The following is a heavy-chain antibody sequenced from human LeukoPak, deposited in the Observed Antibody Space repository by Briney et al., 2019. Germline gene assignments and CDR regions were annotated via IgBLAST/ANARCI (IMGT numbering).Heavy chain of an antibody. J-gene: IGHJ4*02. CDR1: GGSISSSSYY. CDR2: IYYSGST. D-gene: IGHD3-10*01. V-gene: IGHV4-39*07. Sequence: SETLSLTCTVSGGSISSSSYYWGWIRQPPGKGLEWIGSIYYSGSTYYNPSLKSRVTISVDTSKNQFSLKLSFVTAADTAVYYCARDSRITRTLDYWGQGTLVTVSS. CDR3: ARDSRITRTLDY.